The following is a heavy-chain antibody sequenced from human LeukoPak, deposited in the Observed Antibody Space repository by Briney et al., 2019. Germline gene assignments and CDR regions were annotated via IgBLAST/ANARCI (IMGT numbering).Heavy chain of an antibody. CDR2: ISGGGDIT. Sequence: GGSLRLSCAASGFNFANHAMSWVRQAPGKGLEWVSAISGGGDITYYADSVTGRFTISRDNSKNTLYLQMNSLRDEDTAVYYCAKDGSYWGQGTLVTVSS. D-gene: IGHD3-10*01. J-gene: IGHJ4*02. CDR3: AKDGSY. V-gene: IGHV3-23*01. CDR1: GFNFANHA.